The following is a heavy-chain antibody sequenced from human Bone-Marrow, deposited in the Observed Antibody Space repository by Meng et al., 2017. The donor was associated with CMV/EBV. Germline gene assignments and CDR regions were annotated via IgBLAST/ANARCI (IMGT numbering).Heavy chain of an antibody. CDR3: AKDSGYCSSTSCYTFDY. D-gene: IGHD2-2*02. Sequence: GSLKIFCAASGFTFSSYGMHWVRQAPGKGLEWVAVIWYDGSNKYYADSVKGRFTISRDNSKNTLYLQMNSLRAEDTAVYYCAKDSGYCSSTSCYTFDYCGQGTLVTASS. CDR1: GFTFSSYG. J-gene: IGHJ4*02. V-gene: IGHV3-33*06. CDR2: IWYDGSNK.